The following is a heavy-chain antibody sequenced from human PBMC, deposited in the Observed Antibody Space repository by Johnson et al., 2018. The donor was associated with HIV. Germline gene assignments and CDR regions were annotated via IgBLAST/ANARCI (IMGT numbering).Heavy chain of an antibody. CDR1: GFTFSNFG. D-gene: IGHD6-6*01. CDR2: ILYDGSNK. J-gene: IGHJ3*02. V-gene: IGHV3-30*19. Sequence: QVQLVESGGGVVQPGRSLRLSCAASGFTFSNFGMHWVRQAPGKGLEWVAVILYDGSNKNYADSVKGRFTISRDNAKNSLYLQMNSLRAEDTALYYCARDQYSTADDVAFDIWGQGTMVTVSS. CDR3: ARDQYSTADDVAFDI.